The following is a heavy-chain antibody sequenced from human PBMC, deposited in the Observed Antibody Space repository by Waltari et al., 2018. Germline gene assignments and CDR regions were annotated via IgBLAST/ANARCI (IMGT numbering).Heavy chain of an antibody. D-gene: IGHD2-2*01. CDR3: ARVLVPAAIYHAFDI. CDR2: IYRGGST. J-gene: IGHJ3*02. Sequence: EVQLVESGGGLIQPGGSLRLSCAASGFTVSSNYMSWVRQAPGKGVEWVSVIYRGGSTYYADSVKGRFTISRDNSKNTLYLQMNSLRAEDTAVYYCARVLVPAAIYHAFDIWGQGTMVTVSS. CDR1: GFTVSSNY. V-gene: IGHV3-53*01.